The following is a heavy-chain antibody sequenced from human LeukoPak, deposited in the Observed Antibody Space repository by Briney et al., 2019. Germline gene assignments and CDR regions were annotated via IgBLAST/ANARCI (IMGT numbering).Heavy chain of an antibody. Sequence: GSSVTVSCMDSGYSFTGYYMLWVHQAPAQELAWREWINHNSGGENYAQKFQGRVPMTRATSTSTAYMELRRMRFDDTAAYDCARAPYSSSCLGYWGQGTLVTVSS. CDR2: INHNSGGE. V-gene: IGHV1-2*02. D-gene: IGHD6-13*01. CDR1: GYSFTGYY. CDR3: ARAPYSSSCLGY. J-gene: IGHJ4*02.